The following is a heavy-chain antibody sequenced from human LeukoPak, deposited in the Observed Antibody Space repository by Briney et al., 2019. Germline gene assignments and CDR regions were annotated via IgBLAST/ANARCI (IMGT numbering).Heavy chain of an antibody. J-gene: IGHJ4*02. CDR3: AIRDILTGYYIR. D-gene: IGHD3-9*01. Sequence: GGSLRLSCAASGFIFSSYAMSWVRQAPGKGLEWVSAISDSGGSTYYADSVQGRFTISRDNSKNTLFLQMNSLRAEDTAVYYCAIRDILTGYYIRWGQGTLVTVSS. CDR1: GFIFSSYA. CDR2: ISDSGGST. V-gene: IGHV3-23*01.